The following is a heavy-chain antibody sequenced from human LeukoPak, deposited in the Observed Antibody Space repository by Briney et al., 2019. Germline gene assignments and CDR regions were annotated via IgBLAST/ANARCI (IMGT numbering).Heavy chain of an antibody. J-gene: IGHJ6*02. Sequence: PGGSLRLSCAASGFTFSSYSMNWVRQAPGKGLEWVSYISSSSSTIYYADSVKGRFTISRDNAKNSLYLQMNSLRAEETAVYYCARDTPRGMDIPYYDFWSGYRPHYYYYGMDVWGQGTTVTVSS. D-gene: IGHD3-3*01. CDR3: ARDTPRGMDIPYYDFWSGYRPHYYYYGMDV. CDR1: GFTFSSYS. V-gene: IGHV3-48*01. CDR2: ISSSSSTI.